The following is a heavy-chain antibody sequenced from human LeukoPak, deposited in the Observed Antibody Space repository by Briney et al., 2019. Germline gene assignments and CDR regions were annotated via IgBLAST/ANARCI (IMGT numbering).Heavy chain of an antibody. J-gene: IGHJ3*02. CDR3: ARGYCSGGSCHDAFDI. D-gene: IGHD2-15*01. V-gene: IGHV5-51*01. CDR2: IYPGDSDT. Sequence: GESLKISCKGSGYSFTSYWIGWVRQMPGKGLEWMGIIYPGDSDTRYSPSFQGQVTISAGKSISTAYLQWSSLKASDTAMYYCARGYCSGGSCHDAFDIWGQGTMVTVSS. CDR1: GYSFTSYW.